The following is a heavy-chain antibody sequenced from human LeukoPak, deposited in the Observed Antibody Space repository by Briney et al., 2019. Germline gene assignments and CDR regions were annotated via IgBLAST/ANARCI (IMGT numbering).Heavy chain of an antibody. CDR2: ISYRGTVT. CDR1: GFTLRIYA. V-gene: IGHV3-23*01. J-gene: IGHJ5*02. Sequence: GGSLRLSCAASGFTLRIYAMRWVRQAPAKGLDWVSSISYRGTVTYYADPVNGRFTSSRENSTNTLYLQMNSLRAADTAVYYCATIGIASQTDHWGQGTLVTVSS. D-gene: IGHD6-6*01. CDR3: ATIGIASQTDH.